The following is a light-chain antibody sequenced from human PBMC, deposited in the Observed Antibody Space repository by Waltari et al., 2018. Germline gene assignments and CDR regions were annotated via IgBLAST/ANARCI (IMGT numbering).Light chain of an antibody. CDR3: QQSFNTPRT. CDR2: TTS. V-gene: IGKV1-39*01. CDR1: QSISSY. Sequence: DIQMTQSPSSLSASVGDTVTITCRASQSISSYLYGYQQKPGKAPKLLIYTTSTLQSDIPSRFNGSGSGTDFTLTISSLQPEDFATYYCQQSFNTPRTFGQGTKLEIK. J-gene: IGKJ2*01.